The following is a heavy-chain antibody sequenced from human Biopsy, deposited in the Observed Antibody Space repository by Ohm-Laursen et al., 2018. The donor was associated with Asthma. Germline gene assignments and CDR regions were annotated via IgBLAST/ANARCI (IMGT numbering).Heavy chain of an antibody. Sequence: ASVKVSCKTSGYTFNSAGITWVRQAPGQGLEWMGWISVYNGNTKVAQKLQDRVTMITDTSTSTAYMVLRSLRSDGTAVYFCARAVDYSHYYGIDVWGQGTTVTVS. D-gene: IGHD3-10*01. V-gene: IGHV1-18*01. J-gene: IGHJ6*02. CDR1: GYTFNSAG. CDR3: ARAVDYSHYYGIDV. CDR2: ISVYNGNT.